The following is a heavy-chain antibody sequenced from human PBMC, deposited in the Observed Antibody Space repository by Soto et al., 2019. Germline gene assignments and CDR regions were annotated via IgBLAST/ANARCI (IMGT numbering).Heavy chain of an antibody. CDR1: GDTFVSCA. D-gene: IGHD3-22*01. V-gene: IGHV1-18*01. CDR2: ISAYNGNT. J-gene: IGHJ1*01. CDR3: ARDPVPSQGMIVGFPAQH. Sequence: GASVKVSCEASGDTFVSCARNWVRQAPGQRLEWMGWISAYNGNTNYAQKLQGRVTMTTDTSTSTAYMELRSLRSDDTAVYYCARDPVPSQGMIVGFPAQHWGQGTLVTVSS.